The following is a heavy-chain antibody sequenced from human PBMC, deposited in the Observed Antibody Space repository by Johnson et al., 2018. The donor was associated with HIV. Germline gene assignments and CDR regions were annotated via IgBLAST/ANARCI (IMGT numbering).Heavy chain of an antibody. D-gene: IGHD2-2*01. CDR1: GFTFSSYG. CDR3: AREDCSSTRCSDWDSAFDI. Sequence: QVQLVESGGGVVQPGRSLRLSCAASGFTFSSYGMHWVRQAPGKGLEWVAFIRYDGSNKYYVDSVEGRFTISRDNAKNSLFLQMNSLRAGDTAVYYCAREDCSSTRCSDWDSAFDIWGQGTMVTVSS. V-gene: IGHV3-33*01. J-gene: IGHJ3*02. CDR2: IRYDGSNK.